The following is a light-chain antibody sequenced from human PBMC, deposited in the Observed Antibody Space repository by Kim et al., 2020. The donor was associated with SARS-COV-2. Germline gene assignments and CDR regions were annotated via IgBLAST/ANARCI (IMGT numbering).Light chain of an antibody. CDR1: SGSIASNY. J-gene: IGLJ2*01. V-gene: IGLV6-57*01. Sequence: NFMLIQPHSVSESPGKTVTISCTRSSGSIASNYVQWYQQRPGSSPTTVIYEDNQRPSGVPDRFSGSIDSSSNSASLTISGLKTEDEADYYCQSYDSSTPVVFGGGTQLTVL. CDR3: QSYDSSTPVV. CDR2: EDN.